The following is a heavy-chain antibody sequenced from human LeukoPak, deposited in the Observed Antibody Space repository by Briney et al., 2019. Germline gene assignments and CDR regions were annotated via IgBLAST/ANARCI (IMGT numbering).Heavy chain of an antibody. D-gene: IGHD1-26*01. CDR1: GFAFSGYA. CDR2: IGARGDVT. J-gene: IGHJ4*02. V-gene: IGHV3-23*01. CDR3: AKVHYTASFPGSFPGRNYFDS. Sequence: GGSLRLSCTVSGFAFSGYAMSWVRQAPGKAPEWVSSIGARGDVTYSADSVKGRFTISRDNSKRTLFLQMNSLRAEDTAVYYCAKVHYTASFPGSFPGRNYFDSWGQGSLVTVSP.